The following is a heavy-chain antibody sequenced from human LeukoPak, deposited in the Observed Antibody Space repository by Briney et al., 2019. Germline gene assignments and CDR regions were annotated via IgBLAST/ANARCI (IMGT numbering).Heavy chain of an antibody. Sequence: GGSLRLSCAASGFTFSSYEMNWVRQAPGKGLEWVSYISSSGSTTYYADSVKGRFTISRDNAKNSLYLQMNSLRAEDMAVYYCARGITMVRYWGQGTLVTVSS. CDR2: ISSSGSTT. J-gene: IGHJ4*02. V-gene: IGHV3-48*03. D-gene: IGHD3-10*01. CDR1: GFTFSSYE. CDR3: ARGITMVRY.